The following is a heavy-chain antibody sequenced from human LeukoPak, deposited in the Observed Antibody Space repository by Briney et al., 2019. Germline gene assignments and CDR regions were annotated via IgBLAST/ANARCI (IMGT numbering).Heavy chain of an antibody. V-gene: IGHV6-1*01. Sequence: PSQTLSLTCAISGDSVSSNSATWNWIRQSPSRGLEWLERTYYTSKWYNDYAVSVKSRITINPDTSKNQFSLQLNSVTPEDTAVYYCAREGWFGEPPSHWFDPWGQGTLVTVSS. CDR2: TYYTSKWYN. CDR1: GDSVSSNSAT. CDR3: AREGWFGEPPSHWFDP. J-gene: IGHJ5*02. D-gene: IGHD3-10*01.